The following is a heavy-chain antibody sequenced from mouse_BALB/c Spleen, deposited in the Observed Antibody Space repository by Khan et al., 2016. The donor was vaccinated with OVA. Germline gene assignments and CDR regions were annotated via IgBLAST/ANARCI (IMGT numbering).Heavy chain of an antibody. CDR2: IYPGNSDT. CDR3: ARGSYSSFAY. D-gene: IGHD1-3*01. Sequence: VQLQQSGTVLARPGASVKMSCKASGYSFTSYLIHWVQQRPGQGLEWIGDIYPGNSDTTYNQTFKEKAKLTAGTSANTADMELSSRANEDAAVYYCARGSYSSFAYWGQGTLVTVSA. V-gene: IGHV1-5*01. J-gene: IGHJ3*01. CDR1: GYSFTSYL.